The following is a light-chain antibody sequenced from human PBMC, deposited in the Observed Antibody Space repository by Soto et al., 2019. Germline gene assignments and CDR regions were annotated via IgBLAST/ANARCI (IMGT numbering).Light chain of an antibody. CDR1: QSLSSSY. CDR2: GVS. V-gene: IGKV3-20*01. J-gene: IGKJ1*01. Sequence: EIMLTQSPDTLSLSPGETATLSCRASQSLSSSYLAWYQQKPGQAPRLLIYGVSSRMSGIPDRFSGSGSGTDFTLTITRLEPEDFAVYYCQQYNNWPPWTFGQGTKVEIK. CDR3: QQYNNWPPWT.